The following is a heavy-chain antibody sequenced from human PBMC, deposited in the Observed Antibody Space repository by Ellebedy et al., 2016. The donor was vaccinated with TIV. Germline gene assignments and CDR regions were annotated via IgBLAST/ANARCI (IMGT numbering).Heavy chain of an antibody. V-gene: IGHV3-13*01. CDR1: GFTFSSYD. CDR2: IGTAVDT. Sequence: GGSLRLSCAASGFTFSSYDMHWVRQGTGKGLEWVSSIGTAVDTYYPGSGKGRFTISRENAKNSLYLQITSLRAEDTAVYYCARVRFGGTAVDYWGQGTLVTVSS. J-gene: IGHJ4*03. D-gene: IGHD2-15*01. CDR3: ARVRFGGTAVDY.